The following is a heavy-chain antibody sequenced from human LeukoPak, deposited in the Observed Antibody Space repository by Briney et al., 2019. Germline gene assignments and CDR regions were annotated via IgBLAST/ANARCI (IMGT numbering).Heavy chain of an antibody. CDR2: IYYSGST. J-gene: IGHJ6*03. D-gene: IGHD2-2*01. V-gene: IGHV4-31*03. CDR1: GGSISSGGYY. Sequence: PWETLSLTCTVSGGSISSGGYYWSWIRQHPGKGLEWIGYIYYSGSTYYNPSLKSRVTISVDTSKNQFSLKLSSVTAADTAVYYCARDRTDHCSSTSCYYYYYMDVWGKRTTVTVSS. CDR3: ARDRTDHCSSTSCYYYYYMDV.